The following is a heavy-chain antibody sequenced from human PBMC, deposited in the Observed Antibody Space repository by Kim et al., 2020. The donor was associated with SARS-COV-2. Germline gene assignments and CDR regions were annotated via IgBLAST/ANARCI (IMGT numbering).Heavy chain of an antibody. CDR3: ARGLWFGELSGWFDP. CDR1: GGSISSGSYY. J-gene: IGHJ5*02. V-gene: IGHV4-61*02. CDR2: IYTSGST. D-gene: IGHD3-10*01. Sequence: SETLSLTCTVSGGSISSGSYYWSWIRQPAGKGLEWIGRIYTSGSTNYNPSLKSRVTISVDTSKNQFSLKLSSVTAADTAVYYCARGLWFGELSGWFDPWGQGTLVTVSS.